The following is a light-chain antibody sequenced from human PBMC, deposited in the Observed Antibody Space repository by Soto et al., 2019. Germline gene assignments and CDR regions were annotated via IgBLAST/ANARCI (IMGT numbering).Light chain of an antibody. CDR2: GAS. Sequence: EIVLTHSPGTLALSPCERATLSCRASQSVSSSYLAWYQQKPGQAPRLLIYGASSRATGIPDRFSGSGSGTDFTLTISRLEPEDFAVYYCHQFGYSPRTFGQGTKVDIK. CDR1: QSVSSSY. CDR3: HQFGYSPRT. J-gene: IGKJ1*01. V-gene: IGKV3-20*01.